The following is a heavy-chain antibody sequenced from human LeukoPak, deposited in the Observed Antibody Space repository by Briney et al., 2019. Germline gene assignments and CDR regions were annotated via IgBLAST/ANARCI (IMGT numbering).Heavy chain of an antibody. CDR3: ARRRGDGDAFDI. J-gene: IGHJ3*02. Sequence: ASVKVSCKASGYTFTGYYMHWVRQAPGQGLEWMGWINPNSGGTNYAQKFQGRVTMTRDTSISTAYMELSGLRSDDTAVYYCARRRGDGDAFDIWGQGTMVTVSS. CDR1: GYTFTGYY. V-gene: IGHV1-2*02. CDR2: INPNSGGT. D-gene: IGHD3-10*01.